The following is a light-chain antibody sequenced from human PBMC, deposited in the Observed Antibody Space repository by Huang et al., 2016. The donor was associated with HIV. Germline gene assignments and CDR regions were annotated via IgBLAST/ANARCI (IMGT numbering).Light chain of an antibody. J-gene: IGKJ1*01. CDR3: QQYNDWPLT. CDR1: QSLSSQ. CDR2: GVS. V-gene: IGKV3-15*01. Sequence: EIVMTQSPATLSVSPGERVTISCRASQSLSSQLAWYQQKRGQAPRLLIYGVSTRATDIPASFSGSGSGTDFTLTINSLQSEDFATYYCQQYNDWPLTFGQGTEVEIK.